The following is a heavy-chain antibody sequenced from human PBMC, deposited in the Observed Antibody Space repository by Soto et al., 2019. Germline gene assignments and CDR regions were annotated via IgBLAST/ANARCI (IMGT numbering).Heavy chain of an antibody. J-gene: IGHJ6*02. D-gene: IGHD3-22*01. CDR3: ARHVGNYYDSSGYPLLYGMDV. Sequence: GGSRKIPCRVSGSGFSSFWIGGGGRMPGKGLGGRGIIYPGDSDTRYSPSFQGQVTISADKSISTAYLQWSSLKASDTAMYYCARHVGNYYDSSGYPLLYGMDVWGQGTTVTVSS. CDR2: IYPGDSDT. CDR1: GSGFSSFW. V-gene: IGHV5-51*01.